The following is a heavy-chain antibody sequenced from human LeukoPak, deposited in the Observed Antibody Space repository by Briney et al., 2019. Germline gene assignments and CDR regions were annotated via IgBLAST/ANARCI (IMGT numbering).Heavy chain of an antibody. Sequence: GGSLRLSCTYSGFSSRFLGMSWIRQAPGKGLEWVSGTSGSGGSEYYADSVRGRFTISRDNSKNTLYLQIDSLRPDDTALYHCARALGNCNSGTCYSKWRTVDYWGQGTLVTVSS. D-gene: IGHD2-15*01. CDR3: ARALGNCNSGTCYSKWRTVDY. CDR2: TSGSGGSE. V-gene: IGHV3-23*01. CDR1: GFSSRFLG. J-gene: IGHJ4*02.